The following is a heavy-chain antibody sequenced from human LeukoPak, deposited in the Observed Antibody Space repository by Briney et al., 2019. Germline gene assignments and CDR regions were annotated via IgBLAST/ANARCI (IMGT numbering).Heavy chain of an antibody. CDR3: ARTRYVDWSAFDY. Sequence: PGLSLRLSCAASGFTFSGYWMTWVRQAPGKGLEWVANINQDGSEKYYVDSVKGRFTISRDNAKNSLYLQMNSLRAEDTAVYYCARTRYVDWSAFDYWGQGTLVTVPS. D-gene: IGHD3-9*01. V-gene: IGHV3-7*04. CDR1: GFTFSGYW. CDR2: INQDGSEK. J-gene: IGHJ4*02.